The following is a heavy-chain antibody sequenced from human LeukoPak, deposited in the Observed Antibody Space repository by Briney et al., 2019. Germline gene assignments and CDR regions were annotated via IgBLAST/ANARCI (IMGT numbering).Heavy chain of an antibody. Sequence: PSQTLSLTCTVSGGSISSGDYYWSWIRQPPGKGLEWIGYIYYSGSTYYNPSLKSRVTISVDRSKNQFSLKLSSVTAADTAVYYCARESQGYCSGGSCYGSYAFDIWGQGTMVTVSS. D-gene: IGHD2-15*01. CDR3: ARESQGYCSGGSCYGSYAFDI. V-gene: IGHV4-30-4*01. CDR2: IYYSGST. CDR1: GGSISSGDYY. J-gene: IGHJ3*02.